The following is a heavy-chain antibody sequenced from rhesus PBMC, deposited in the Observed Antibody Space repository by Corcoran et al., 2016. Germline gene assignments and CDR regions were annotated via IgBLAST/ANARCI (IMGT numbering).Heavy chain of an antibody. D-gene: IGHD4-23*01. V-gene: IGHV3-16*02. CDR3: ARVLYSNYLY. CDR1: GFTFSDYW. Sequence: EVQLVESGGGLVQPGGSLRLSCAASGFTFSDYWMSWVRQAPGKGLDWVGRIKSKADGGTAAYAESVKGRFNISRDDSKNTLYLKMNSLKTEDTAVYYCARVLYSNYLYWGRGVLVTVSS. J-gene: IGHJ4*01. CDR2: IKSKADGGTA.